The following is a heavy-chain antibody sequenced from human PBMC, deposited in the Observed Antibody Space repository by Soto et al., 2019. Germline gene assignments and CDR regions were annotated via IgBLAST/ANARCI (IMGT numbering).Heavy chain of an antibody. D-gene: IGHD2-15*01. CDR3: ERFRGRSYNTYYFYYGMYV. CDR2: ISGYNGNT. CDR1: GYTFTSYG. J-gene: IGHJ6*02. V-gene: IGHV1-18*04. Sequence: ASVKVSCKASGYTFTSYGISWVRQAPGQGLDWMGWISGYNGNTKYAQDLQGRVTMTTDTSTSTAYMELRSLRSDDTAVYYCERFRGRSYNTYYFYYGMYVWGQGTTVTVS.